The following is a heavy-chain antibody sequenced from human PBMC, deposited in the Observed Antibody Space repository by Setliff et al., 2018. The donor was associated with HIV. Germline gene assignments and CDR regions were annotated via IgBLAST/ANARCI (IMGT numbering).Heavy chain of an antibody. Sequence: SETLSLTCAVYGGSFSNFYWTWIRQPPRKGLEWIGEISHSGGTNYNPSLQSRVAISLVTSKSQFSLKLVSVTVADTAVYYCARGQEAFPAPHYMDVWGKGTTVTVSS. CDR3: ARGQEAFPAPHYMDV. J-gene: IGHJ6*04. CDR1: GGSFSNFY. CDR2: ISHSGGT. V-gene: IGHV4-34*01.